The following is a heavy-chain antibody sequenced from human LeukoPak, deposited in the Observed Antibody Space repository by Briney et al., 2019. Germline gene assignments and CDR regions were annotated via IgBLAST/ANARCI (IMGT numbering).Heavy chain of an antibody. V-gene: IGHV3-30*02. CDR1: GFTFSSYD. Sequence: GGSLRLSCAASGFTFSSYDMHWVRLAPGKGLEWVAFIRYDGSNKYYADSVKGRFTISRDNSKNTLYLQMSSLRAEDTAVYYCARGLFYYYYGMDVWGQGTTVTVSS. D-gene: IGHD4/OR15-4a*01. CDR2: IRYDGSNK. J-gene: IGHJ6*02. CDR3: ARGLFYYYYGMDV.